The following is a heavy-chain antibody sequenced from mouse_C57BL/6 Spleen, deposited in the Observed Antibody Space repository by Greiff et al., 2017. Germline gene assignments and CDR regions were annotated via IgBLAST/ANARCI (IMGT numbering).Heavy chain of an antibody. J-gene: IGHJ1*03. CDR3: ARESYGNYVGWYFDV. V-gene: IGHV5-16*01. Sequence: EVKLVESEGGLVQPGSSMKLSCTASGFTFSDYYMAWVRQVPEKGLEWVANINYDGSSTYYLDSLKSRFIISRDNAKNILYLQMSSLKSEDTATYYCARESYGNYVGWYFDVWGTGTTVTVSS. CDR1: GFTFSDYY. D-gene: IGHD2-1*01. CDR2: INYDGSST.